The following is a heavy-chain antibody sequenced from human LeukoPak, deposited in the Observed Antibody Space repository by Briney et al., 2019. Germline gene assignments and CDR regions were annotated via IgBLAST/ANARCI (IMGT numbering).Heavy chain of an antibody. CDR3: AREVNYYDSSGYYCDY. J-gene: IGHJ4*02. CDR2: INPNSGGT. Sequence: ASVKVSRKASGYTFTGYYMHWVRQAPGQGLEWMGWINPNSGGTNYAQKFQGRVTMTRDTSISTAYMELSRLRSDDTAVYYCAREVNYYDSSGYYCDYWGQGTLVTVSS. V-gene: IGHV1-2*02. CDR1: GYTFTGYY. D-gene: IGHD3-22*01.